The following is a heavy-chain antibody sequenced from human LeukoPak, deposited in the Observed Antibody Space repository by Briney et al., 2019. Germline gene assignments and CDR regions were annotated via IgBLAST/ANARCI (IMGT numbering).Heavy chain of an antibody. V-gene: IGHV3-9*01. Sequence: QPGRSLRLSCAASGFTFDDYAMHWVRQAPGKGLEWVSGISWNSGSIGYADSVKGRFTISRDNAKNSLYLQMNSLRAEDTALYYCARDIGDIVVVPHLEPLHWFDPWGQGTLVTVSS. J-gene: IGHJ5*02. CDR3: ARDIGDIVVVPHLEPLHWFDP. CDR2: ISWNSGSI. D-gene: IGHD2-2*01. CDR1: GFTFDDYA.